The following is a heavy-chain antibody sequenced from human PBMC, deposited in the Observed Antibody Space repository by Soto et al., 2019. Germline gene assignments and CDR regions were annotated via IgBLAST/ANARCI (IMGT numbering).Heavy chain of an antibody. CDR3: ARRGSGSYYDY. Sequence: GVLRLSCAASGFTFSNYAMNWVRQAPVKGLEWVSVISGSGDSTYHADSVKGRFTISRDNSKNTLYLQLNSLRAEDTAVYYCARRGSGSYYDYWGQGTLVTVSS. CDR2: ISGSGDST. CDR1: GFTFSNYA. J-gene: IGHJ4*02. V-gene: IGHV3-23*01. D-gene: IGHD1-26*01.